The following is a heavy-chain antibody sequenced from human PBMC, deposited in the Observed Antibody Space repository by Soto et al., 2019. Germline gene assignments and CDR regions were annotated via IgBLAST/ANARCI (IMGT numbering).Heavy chain of an antibody. CDR2: IYYSGST. CDR1: GGSISSYY. D-gene: IGHD3-10*01. Sequence: SETLSLTCTDSGGSISSYYWSWIRQPPGKGLEWIGYIYYSGSTNYNPSLKSRVTISVDTSKNQFSLKLSSVTAADTAVYYCARMDRAYFDYWGQGTLVTVSS. J-gene: IGHJ4*02. CDR3: ARMDRAYFDY. V-gene: IGHV4-59*01.